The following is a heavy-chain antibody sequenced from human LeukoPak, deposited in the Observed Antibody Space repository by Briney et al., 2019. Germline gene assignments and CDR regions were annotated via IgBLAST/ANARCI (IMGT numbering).Heavy chain of an antibody. CDR3: ARDHDYYDSSGYYSNWFDP. CDR1: GFTVSSNY. Sequence: GGSLRLSCAASGFTVSSNYMTWVRQAPGKGLEWVSVIYTDGNTYYADSVKGRFTISRDNSKNMVYLQMNSLRAEDTAVYYCARDHDYYDSSGYYSNWFDPWGQGTLVTVSS. CDR2: IYTDGNT. D-gene: IGHD3-22*01. V-gene: IGHV3-66*01. J-gene: IGHJ5*02.